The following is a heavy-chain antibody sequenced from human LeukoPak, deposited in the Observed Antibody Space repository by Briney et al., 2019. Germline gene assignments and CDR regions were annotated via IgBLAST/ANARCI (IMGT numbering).Heavy chain of an antibody. J-gene: IGHJ4*02. CDR3: ARGGLYGDYYFDY. D-gene: IGHD2-21*02. Sequence: GGSLRLSCAASGFTFTSYWMTWVRQAPGKGLEWVANTKHDGSERYYVDSVKGRFTISRDNVKNSLFLQMDSLRAGDTAVYYCARGGLYGDYYFDYWGQGTLVTVTS. CDR1: GFTFTSYW. CDR2: TKHDGSER. V-gene: IGHV3-7*04.